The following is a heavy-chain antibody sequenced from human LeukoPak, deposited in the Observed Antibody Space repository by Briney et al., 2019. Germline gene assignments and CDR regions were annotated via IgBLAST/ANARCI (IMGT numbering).Heavy chain of an antibody. D-gene: IGHD2-2*01. Sequence: ASVKVSCKASGYNFLTYAITWVRQAPGQGPEWVGRISTYNGDTDSARKFHGRVTMTTDTSTSTAYMELRSLRSDDTAVYYCTRGGDLVVVAATSADNGVDVWGQGTTVIVSS. CDR1: GYNFLTYA. CDR2: ISTYNGDT. CDR3: TRGGDLVVVAATSADNGVDV. V-gene: IGHV1-18*01. J-gene: IGHJ6*02.